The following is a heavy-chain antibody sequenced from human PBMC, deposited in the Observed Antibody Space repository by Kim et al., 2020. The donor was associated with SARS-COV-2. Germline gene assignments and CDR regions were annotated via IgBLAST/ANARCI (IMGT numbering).Heavy chain of an antibody. V-gene: IGHV3-33*01. CDR3: ARDPRLWFGELSWFDP. CDR1: GFTFSSYG. CDR2: IWYDGSNK. Sequence: GGSLRLSCAASGFTFSSYGMHWVRQAPGKGLEWVAVIWYDGSNKYYADSVKGRFTISRDNSKNTLYLQMNSLRAEDTAVYYCARDPRLWFGELSWFDPWGQGTLVSVSS. D-gene: IGHD3-10*01. J-gene: IGHJ5*02.